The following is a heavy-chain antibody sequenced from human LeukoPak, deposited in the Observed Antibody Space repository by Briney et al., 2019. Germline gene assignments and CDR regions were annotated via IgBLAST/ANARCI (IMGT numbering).Heavy chain of an antibody. Sequence: ASETLSLTCTVSGVSISNYYWSWIRQPPGKGPEWIGYIYYSGSTNYNPSLKSRVTISVDTSKNQVSLKLNSVTAADTGVYYCAKGDSWTQNWPSPHYSFDVWGKGTTVTVSS. CDR3: AKGDSWTQNWPSPHYSFDV. J-gene: IGHJ6*04. CDR2: IYYSGST. V-gene: IGHV4-59*01. CDR1: GVSISNYY. D-gene: IGHD5-18*01.